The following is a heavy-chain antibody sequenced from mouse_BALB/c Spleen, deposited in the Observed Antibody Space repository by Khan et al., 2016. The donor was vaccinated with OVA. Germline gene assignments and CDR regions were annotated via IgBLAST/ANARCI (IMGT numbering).Heavy chain of an antibody. CDR1: GYTFTNYG. J-gene: IGHJ4*01. CDR3: ARSPYFSDVMVY. V-gene: IGHV9-3-1*01. Sequence: QIQLVQSGPELKKPGETVKISCKASGYTFTNYGMNWVKQTPGQGLKWMGWINTYTGEPTYVDDFKGRFAFSLETSASTAYLQINNLKNEDTATYFCARSPYFSDVMVYWGQGTSVTVSS. D-gene: IGHD2-10*01. CDR2: INTYTGEP.